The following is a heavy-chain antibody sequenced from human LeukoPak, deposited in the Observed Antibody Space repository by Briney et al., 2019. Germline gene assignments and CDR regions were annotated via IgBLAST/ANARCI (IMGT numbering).Heavy chain of an antibody. CDR3: ARSFQTLYSSSWYWDFDY. CDR2: ISAYNGNT. D-gene: IGHD6-13*01. CDR1: GYTFTSYG. Sequence: ASVTVSCKASGYTFTSYGISWVRQAPGQGLEWMGWISAYNGNTNYAQKLQGRVTMTTDTSTSTAYMELRSLRSDDTAVYYCARSFQTLYSSSWYWDFDYWGQGTLVTVSS. V-gene: IGHV1-18*01. J-gene: IGHJ4*02.